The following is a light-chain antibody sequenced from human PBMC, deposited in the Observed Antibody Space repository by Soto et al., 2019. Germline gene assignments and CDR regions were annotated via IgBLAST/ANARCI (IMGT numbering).Light chain of an antibody. V-gene: IGKV3-11*01. Sequence: EIVLTQSPATLSSSPGERATLSCRASQSIDTYLAWYQQKPGQAPRRLIYDASDRATGIPARFRGSWSGTAFTLTICGLEPEDLALYYCHQRYTWPLTFGGGTNVDIE. CDR3: HQRYTWPLT. J-gene: IGKJ4*01. CDR2: DAS. CDR1: QSIDTY.